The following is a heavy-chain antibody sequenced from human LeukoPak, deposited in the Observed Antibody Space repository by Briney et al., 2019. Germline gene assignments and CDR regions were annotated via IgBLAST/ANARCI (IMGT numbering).Heavy chain of an antibody. CDR3: AKDLHYWVAMDV. D-gene: IGHD2-8*02. Sequence: QPGGSLRLSCAASGFTVSSYFMSWVRQAPGKGLEWVSYISSSSSTIYYADSVKGRFTISRDNSKNTLYLQMNSLRAEDTALYYCAKDLHYWVAMDVWGQGTTVTVS. CDR2: ISSSSSTI. J-gene: IGHJ6*02. V-gene: IGHV3-48*01. CDR1: GFTVSSYF.